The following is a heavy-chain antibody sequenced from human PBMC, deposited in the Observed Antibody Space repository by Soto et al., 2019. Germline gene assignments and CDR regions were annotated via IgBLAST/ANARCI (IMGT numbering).Heavy chain of an antibody. CDR2: ISYDGSNR. Sequence: GGSLRLSCAASGFTFSSYAMHWVRQAPGKGLEWVAVISYDGSNRYYADSVKGRFTISRDNSKNTLYLQMNSLRAEDTAVYYCARPLWRNDYNWGYFDLWGRGTLVTVSS. V-gene: IGHV3-30-3*01. D-gene: IGHD4-4*01. CDR3: ARPLWRNDYNWGYFDL. J-gene: IGHJ2*01. CDR1: GFTFSSYA.